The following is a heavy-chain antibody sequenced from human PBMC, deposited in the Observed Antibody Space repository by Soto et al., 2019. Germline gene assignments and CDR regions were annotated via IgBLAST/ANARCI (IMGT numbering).Heavy chain of an antibody. D-gene: IGHD6-19*01. Sequence: VSLTCTVSGDSFSDYYWNWIRQVPGKGLEWIGFVFHSATTSYNPSLKTRVAISDDTSKKQFSLRLTSVTAADTAIYYCARGHYSSGWPIDHWGQGILVTVSS. CDR1: GDSFSDYY. CDR3: ARGHYSSGWPIDH. V-gene: IGHV4-59*01. J-gene: IGHJ4*02. CDR2: VFHSATT.